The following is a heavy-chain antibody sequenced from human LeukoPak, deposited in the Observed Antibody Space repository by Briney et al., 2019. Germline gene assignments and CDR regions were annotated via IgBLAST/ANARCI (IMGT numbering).Heavy chain of an antibody. J-gene: IGHJ4*02. Sequence: PGGSLRLSCAASGFTFSSSAMSWVRQAPGKGLEWVSSISGSGSGGSTYYADSVKGRFTISRDNSKNTLYLQMNSLRAEDTALYYCARKSASGNYPLDYWGQGTLVTVSS. D-gene: IGHD3-10*01. CDR3: ARKSASGNYPLDY. V-gene: IGHV3-23*01. CDR2: ISGSGSGGST. CDR1: GFTFSSSA.